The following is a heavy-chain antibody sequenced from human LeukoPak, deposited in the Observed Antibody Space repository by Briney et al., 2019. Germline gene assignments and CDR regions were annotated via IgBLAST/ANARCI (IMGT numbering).Heavy chain of an antibody. J-gene: IGHJ4*02. CDR1: GCSFSTNM. Sequence: TGGSLRLSCVVSGCSFSTNMMTWVRQAPGKGLEWVATILPGGRESYRVDSVKGRFTISRDNAKNSLYLQMNILRAEDTAVYYLSAHGYWGQGTLVTVTS. CDR2: ILPGGRES. CDR3: SAHGY. V-gene: IGHV3-7*01. D-gene: IGHD3-9*01.